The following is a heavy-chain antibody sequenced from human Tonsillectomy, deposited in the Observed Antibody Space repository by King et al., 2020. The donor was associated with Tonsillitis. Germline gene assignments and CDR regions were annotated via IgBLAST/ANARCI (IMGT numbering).Heavy chain of an antibody. CDR2: IYWDDDN. CDR1: GFSLSTSGVC. CDR3: AHSFSRYVDWLPYGPHNWFDP. Sequence: TLKESGPTLVKPTQTLTLTCTFSGFSLSTSGVCVGWIRQPPGKALELLALIYWDDDNRYSPSLESRLTITKDTSKTQVVLTMTNMDPVDTATYYCAHSFSRYVDWLPYGPHNWFDPWGQGTLVTVSS. D-gene: IGHD3-9*01. J-gene: IGHJ5*02. V-gene: IGHV2-5*02.